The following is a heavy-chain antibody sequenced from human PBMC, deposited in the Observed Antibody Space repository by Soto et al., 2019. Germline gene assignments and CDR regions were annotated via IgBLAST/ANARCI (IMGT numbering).Heavy chain of an antibody. CDR1: GGSIRSYY. D-gene: IGHD3-10*01. V-gene: IGHV4-59*08. J-gene: IGHJ6*02. CDR2: VHHSWGS. Sequence: QVQLQESGPGLVKPSETLSLSCTVSGGSIRSYYWSWFRQSPGKRMEWIGYVHHSWGSSYNPSLQSRVAISLDTSNSQFSLKVTSVTATDTAGYYCARQGFGPLHGLVDVWGQGTTVTVSS. CDR3: ARQGFGPLHGLVDV.